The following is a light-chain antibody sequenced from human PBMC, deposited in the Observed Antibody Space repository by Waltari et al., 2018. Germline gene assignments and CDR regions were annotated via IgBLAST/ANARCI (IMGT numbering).Light chain of an antibody. Sequence: EIVLTQSPGTLFLSPGEGATLSCRASQSVSRTLTWYQQKPGQAPRLLIYGASSGATGIPDRFSGSGSGTYFSLTISRLEPDDSAVYFCQHYVSLPATFGQGTKVEIK. J-gene: IGKJ1*01. CDR2: GAS. CDR1: QSVSRT. V-gene: IGKV3-20*01. CDR3: QHYVSLPAT.